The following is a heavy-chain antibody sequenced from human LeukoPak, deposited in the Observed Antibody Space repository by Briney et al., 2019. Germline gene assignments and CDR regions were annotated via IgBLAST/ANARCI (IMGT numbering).Heavy chain of an antibody. Sequence: SETLSLTCTVSGGSISSYYWSWIRQPAGKGLEWIGRIYTSGSTYYNPSLKSRVTISVDTSKNQFSLKLSSVTAADTAVYYCARTEASIVATDYWGQGTLVTVSS. V-gene: IGHV4-4*07. D-gene: IGHD5-12*01. CDR3: ARTEASIVATDY. J-gene: IGHJ4*02. CDR1: GGSISSYY. CDR2: IYTSGST.